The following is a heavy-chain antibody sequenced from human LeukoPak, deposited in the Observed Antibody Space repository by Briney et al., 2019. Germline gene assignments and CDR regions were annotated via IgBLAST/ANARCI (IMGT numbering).Heavy chain of an antibody. CDR1: GITVSNTY. CDR2: IFSNGYT. V-gene: IGHV3-53*01. D-gene: IGHD3-10*01. J-gene: IGHJ4*02. Sequence: GGSLRLSCAASGITVSNTYMSWVRQAPGKGLECVSIIFSNGYTYYADSVKGRFTISRDNSKNTLYLQMNSLRVEDTAVYYCARDYSGSLDYWGQGTLVTVSS. CDR3: ARDYSGSLDY.